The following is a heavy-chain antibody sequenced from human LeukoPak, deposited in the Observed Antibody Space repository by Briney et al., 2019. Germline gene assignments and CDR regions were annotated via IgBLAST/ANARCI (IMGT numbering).Heavy chain of an antibody. CDR1: GFTFSSYA. CDR3: AKDLSLGVPAASEYFDY. V-gene: IGHV3-64*01. J-gene: IGHJ4*02. CDR2: ISSNGGST. D-gene: IGHD2-2*01. Sequence: GSPRLSCAASGFTFSSYAMHWVRQAPGKGLEYVSAISSNGGSTYYANSVKGRFTISRDNSKNTLYLQMNSLRAEDTAVYYCAKDLSLGVPAASEYFDYWGQGTLVTVSS.